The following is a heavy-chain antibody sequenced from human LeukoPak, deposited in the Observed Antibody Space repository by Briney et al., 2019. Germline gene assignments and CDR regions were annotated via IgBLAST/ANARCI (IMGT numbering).Heavy chain of an antibody. J-gene: IGHJ3*02. CDR3: TRFGPFYHGSGAYYDDSFDI. CDR2: IRSKPYGETT. D-gene: IGHD3-22*01. V-gene: IGHV3-49*03. CDR1: GFIFGDYA. Sequence: GRSLRLSCTASGFIFGDYAVSWFRQAPGKGLEWVGFIRSKPYGETTEYAASVKGRFSISRDDSKSIAHLQMNSLKTEDTAVYYCTRFGPFYHGSGAYYDDSFDIWGQGTMVTVSS.